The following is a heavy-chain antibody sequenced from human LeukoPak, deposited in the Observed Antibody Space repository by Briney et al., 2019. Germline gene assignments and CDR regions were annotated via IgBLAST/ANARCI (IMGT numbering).Heavy chain of an antibody. V-gene: IGHV3-21*04. CDR1: GYSFTSYW. CDR2: ISSSSVYI. D-gene: IGHD2-2*01. CDR3: ARIFRYQLVDYYALDV. J-gene: IGHJ6*02. Sequence: GESLKISCKGSGYSFTSYWIGWVRQAPGKGLEWVSAISSSSVYIYYADSVEGRFTISRDNAKNSVSLQMNSLRAEDTAVYYCARIFRYQLVDYYALDVWGQGTTVTVSS.